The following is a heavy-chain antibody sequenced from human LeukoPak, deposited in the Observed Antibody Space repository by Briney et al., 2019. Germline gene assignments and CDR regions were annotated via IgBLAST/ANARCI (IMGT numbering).Heavy chain of an antibody. J-gene: IGHJ4*02. V-gene: IGHV3-20*04. Sequence: GGSLRLSCAASGFTFDDYGMSWVRQAPGKGLEWVSGINWNGGSTGYADSVKGRFTISRDNAKNTLYLQMNSLRAEDTAVYYCAHGSMYQLDYWGQGTLVTVSS. CDR3: AHGSMYQLDY. CDR2: INWNGGST. CDR1: GFTFDDYG. D-gene: IGHD2-2*01.